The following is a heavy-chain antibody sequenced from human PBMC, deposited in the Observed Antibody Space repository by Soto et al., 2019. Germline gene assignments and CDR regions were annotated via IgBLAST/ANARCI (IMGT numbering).Heavy chain of an antibody. V-gene: IGHV1-69*13. Sequence: SVKVSCKASGGTFSSYAISWVRQAPGQGLEWMGGIIPIFGTANYAQKFQGRVTITADESTSTAYMELSSLRSEDTAVYYCARDPLCLYSNSWSRDDEDYWGQGTLVTVSS. CDR2: IIPIFGTA. J-gene: IGHJ4*02. D-gene: IGHD6-13*01. CDR3: ARDPLCLYSNSWSRDDEDY. CDR1: GGTFSSYA.